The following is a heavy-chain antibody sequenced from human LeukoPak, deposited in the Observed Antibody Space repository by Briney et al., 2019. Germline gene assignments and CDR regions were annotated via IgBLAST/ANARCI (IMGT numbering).Heavy chain of an antibody. D-gene: IGHD1-20*01. CDR2: ISSSGGII. CDR1: GFTFSSYS. Sequence: GGSLRLSCATSGFTFSSYSMNWVRQAPGKGLEWVSYISSSGGIIYYADSVKGRFTISRDNARNSLYLQMNSLRAEDTAMYYCARDVCNWNDVFYWGQGTLVTVSS. CDR3: ARDVCNWNDVFY. V-gene: IGHV3-48*01. J-gene: IGHJ4*02.